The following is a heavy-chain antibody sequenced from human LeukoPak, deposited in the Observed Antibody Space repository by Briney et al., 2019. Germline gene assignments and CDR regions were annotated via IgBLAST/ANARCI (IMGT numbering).Heavy chain of an antibody. CDR2: IIPIFGTA. J-gene: IGHJ6*04. V-gene: IGHV1-69*01. Sequence: SVKLSCKASGGTFSSYAISWVRQAPGQGLEWMGGIIPIFGTANYAKKFQGRVTITADESTSTAYMELSSLRSEDTAVYYCARVEGNVLRYFDSPPYYYGMDVWGKGTTVTVSS. CDR1: GGTFSSYA. CDR3: ARVEGNVLRYFDSPPYYYGMDV. D-gene: IGHD3-9*01.